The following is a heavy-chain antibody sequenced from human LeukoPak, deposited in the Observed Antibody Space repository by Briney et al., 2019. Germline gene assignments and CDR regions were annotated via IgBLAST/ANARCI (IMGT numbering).Heavy chain of an antibody. CDR3: ARDMKYRGATFDY. CDR2: ISSSSSYI. V-gene: IGHV3-21*01. J-gene: IGHJ4*02. Sequence: GGSLRLSCAASGFTFSSYSMNWVRQAPGKGLKWVSSISSSSSYIYYADSVKGRFTISRDNAKNSLYLQMNSLRAEDTAVYYCARDMKYRGATFDYWGQGTLVTVSS. D-gene: IGHD1-26*01. CDR1: GFTFSSYS.